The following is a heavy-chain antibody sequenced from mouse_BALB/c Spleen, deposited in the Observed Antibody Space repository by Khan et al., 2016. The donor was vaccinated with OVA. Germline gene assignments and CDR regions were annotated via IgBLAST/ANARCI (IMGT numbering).Heavy chain of an antibody. V-gene: IGHV9-3-1*01. J-gene: IGHJ3*01. D-gene: IGHD2-1*01. Sequence: QIQLVQSGPELKKPGETVKISCKASGYTFTNYGMNWVQQAPGKGLKWMGWINTYTGAPTYADDFKGRFAFSLETSASTAYLQINNLKNEDTATXFCARSNGNYGFAYWGQGTLVTVSA. CDR1: GYTFTNYG. CDR3: ARSNGNYGFAY. CDR2: INTYTGAP.